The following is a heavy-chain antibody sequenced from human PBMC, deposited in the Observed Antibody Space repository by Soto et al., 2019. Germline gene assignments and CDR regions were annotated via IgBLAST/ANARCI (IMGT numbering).Heavy chain of an antibody. Sequence: SVKVSCKASGGTFSSYTISWVRQAPGQGLEWMGRIIPILGIANYAQKFQGRVTITADKSTSTAYMELSSLRSEDTAVYYCATVGRVVPRFDYWGQGTLVTVSS. CDR3: ATVGRVVPRFDY. D-gene: IGHD3-3*01. J-gene: IGHJ4*02. CDR2: IIPILGIA. V-gene: IGHV1-69*02. CDR1: GGTFSSYT.